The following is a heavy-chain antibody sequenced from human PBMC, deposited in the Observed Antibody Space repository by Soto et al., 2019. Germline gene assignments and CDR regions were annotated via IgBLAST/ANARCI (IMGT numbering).Heavy chain of an antibody. D-gene: IGHD5-12*01. CDR1: GFTFSSYS. CDR2: ISSSSSTI. J-gene: IGHJ6*02. Sequence: EVQLVESGGGLVQPGGSLRLSCAASGFTFSSYSMNWVRQAPGKGLEWVSYISSSSSTIYYADSVKGRFTISRDNAKNSLYLQMNSLRDEDTAVYYCARDRMATNYCYYYGMDVWGQGTTVTVSS. V-gene: IGHV3-48*02. CDR3: ARDRMATNYCYYYGMDV.